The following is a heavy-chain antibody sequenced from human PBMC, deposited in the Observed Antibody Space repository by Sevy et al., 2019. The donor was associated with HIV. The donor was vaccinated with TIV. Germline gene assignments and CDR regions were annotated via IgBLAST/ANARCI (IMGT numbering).Heavy chain of an antibody. CDR2: ISSSSSTI. CDR1: GFTFSSYS. V-gene: IGHV3-48*01. D-gene: IGHD6-19*01. J-gene: IGHJ6*02. Sequence: GGSLRLSCAASGFTFSSYSMNWVRQAPGKGLEWVSYISSSSSTIYYADSVKGRFTISRDNAKNSLYVQMNSLRAEDTAVYYCARPTGIAVVSGMDVWGQGTTVTVSS. CDR3: ARPTGIAVVSGMDV.